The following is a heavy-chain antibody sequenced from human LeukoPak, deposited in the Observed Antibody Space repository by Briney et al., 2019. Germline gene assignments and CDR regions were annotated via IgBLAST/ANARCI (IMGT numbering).Heavy chain of an antibody. D-gene: IGHD3-10*01. CDR3: ARHLNPGRRLLWFGDYYYYYGMDV. V-gene: IGHV4-39*01. J-gene: IGHJ6*02. Sequence: PSETLSLTCTVSVGSISSGSYCSGWIRHPPGDWLEWVGCIYYSGSTYYNPSLKDRAPISVDMSNKQFSLKMSSVTAADTAVYYCARHLNPGRRLLWFGDYYYYYGMDVWGQGTTVTVSS. CDR1: VGSISSGSYC. CDR2: IYYSGST.